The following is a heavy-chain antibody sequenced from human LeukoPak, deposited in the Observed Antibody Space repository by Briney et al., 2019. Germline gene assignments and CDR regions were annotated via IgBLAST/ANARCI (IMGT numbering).Heavy chain of an antibody. J-gene: IGHJ4*02. Sequence: GGSLRLSCAASGFTVSSNYMSWVRQAPGKGLEWVSVIYSGGSTYYADSVKGRFTISRDNSKNTLYLQMNSLRAEDTAVYYCARATVLLWFGEPRGYYFDYWGQGTLVTVSS. CDR2: IYSGGST. D-gene: IGHD3-10*01. CDR3: ARATVLLWFGEPRGYYFDY. V-gene: IGHV3-53*01. CDR1: GFTVSSNY.